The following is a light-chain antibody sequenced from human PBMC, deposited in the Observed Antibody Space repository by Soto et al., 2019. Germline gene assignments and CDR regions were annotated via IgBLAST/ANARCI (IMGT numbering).Light chain of an antibody. CDR1: QNIDIS. Sequence: DIQMTQSPSTLSASVGDRVTITCRASQNIDISLAWFQQRPGQAPKVLIYAASGLASGVPSRFSGSGSGTDFTLSISGLEPEDFAVYYCQQYGSSLWTFGQGTKVDIK. CDR3: QQYGSSLWT. CDR2: AAS. V-gene: IGKV1-5*01. J-gene: IGKJ1*01.